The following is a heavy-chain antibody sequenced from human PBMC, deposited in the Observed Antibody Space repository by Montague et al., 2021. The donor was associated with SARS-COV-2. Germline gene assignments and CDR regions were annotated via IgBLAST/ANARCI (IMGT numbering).Heavy chain of an antibody. Sequence: SLRLSGAASGFTFSSYAMSWVRQAPGKGLEWVSGIVNNGRKSFYADSVKGRFVISRDNSDKMVYLQLNSLRAEDTAIYYCAKETAAIGNPLFDSWGQGTLITVSS. CDR3: AKETAAIGNPLFDS. D-gene: IGHD4-23*01. J-gene: IGHJ4*02. CDR2: IVNNGRKS. CDR1: GFTFSSYA. V-gene: IGHV3-23*01.